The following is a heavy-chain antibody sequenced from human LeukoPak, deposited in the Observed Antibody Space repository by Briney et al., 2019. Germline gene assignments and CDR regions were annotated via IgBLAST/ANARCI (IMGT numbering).Heavy chain of an antibody. CDR3: ARDEVGYYGSGTPQDY. D-gene: IGHD3-10*01. CDR1: GFTVSSNY. V-gene: IGHV3-66*01. J-gene: IGHJ4*02. CDR2: IYSGGST. Sequence: GGSLRLSCAASGFTVSSNYTSWVRQAPGKGLEWVSVIYSGGSTYYADSVKGRFTISRDNSKNTLYLQMNSLRAEDTAVYYCARDEVGYYGSGTPQDYWGQGTLVTVSS.